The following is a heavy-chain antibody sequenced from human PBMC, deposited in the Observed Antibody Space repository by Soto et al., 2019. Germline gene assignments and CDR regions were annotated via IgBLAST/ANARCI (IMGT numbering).Heavy chain of an antibody. CDR3: ARHDWLDP. CDR1: GFTVSVDS. CDR2: FYNTGFI. Sequence: EVQLVESGGGLIQPGGSLRLSCAASGFTVSVDSMIWVRQAPGKGLEWVSLFYNTGFIHYAXSVKGRFTISRDNSKNTXXXXXXXXRAEDTXXXFCARHDWLDPWGQGTLVTVSS. J-gene: IGHJ5*02. V-gene: IGHV3-53*01.